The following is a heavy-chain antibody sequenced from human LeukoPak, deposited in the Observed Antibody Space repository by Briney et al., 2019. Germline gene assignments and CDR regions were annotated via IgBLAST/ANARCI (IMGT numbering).Heavy chain of an antibody. D-gene: IGHD5-12*01. Sequence: GGSLRLSCAASGFTFSNAWMSWVRQAPGKGLEWVSAISGSGGSTYYADSVKGRFTISRDNSKNTLYLQMNSLRAEDTAVYYCARKGYSGYDFLPDIHVSKYYFDYWGQGTLVTVSS. V-gene: IGHV3-23*01. CDR1: GFTFSNAW. CDR2: ISGSGGST. J-gene: IGHJ4*02. CDR3: ARKGYSGYDFLPDIHVSKYYFDY.